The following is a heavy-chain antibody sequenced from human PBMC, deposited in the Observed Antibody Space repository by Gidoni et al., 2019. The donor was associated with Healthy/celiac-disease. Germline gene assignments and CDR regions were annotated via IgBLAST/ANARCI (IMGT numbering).Heavy chain of an antibody. D-gene: IGHD3-22*01. CDR1: GGAFRSYA. CDR2: IIPIFGTA. Sequence: QVQLVQSGAEVKKPGSSVKVSCKASGGAFRSYAISWVRQAPGQGREWMGGIIPIFGTANYAQKFKGRVTITADKSTSTAYMELSSLRTEDTAVYYCAEGGYYYDSSGYRPFDYWGQGTLVTVSS. CDR3: AEGGYYYDSSGYRPFDY. V-gene: IGHV1-69*06. J-gene: IGHJ4*02.